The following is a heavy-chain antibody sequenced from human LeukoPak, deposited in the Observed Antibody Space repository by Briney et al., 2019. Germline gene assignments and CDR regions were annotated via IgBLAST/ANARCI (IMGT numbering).Heavy chain of an antibody. CDR2: IYYSGST. Sequence: SETLSLTCTVSGGSISSYYWSWIRQPPGKGLEWIGYIYYSGSTNYNPSLKSRVTISVDTSKNQFSLKLSSVTAADTAVYYCARTYGDYVLDDAFDIWGQGTMVTVSS. CDR3: ARTYGDYVLDDAFDI. D-gene: IGHD4-17*01. J-gene: IGHJ3*02. CDR1: GGSISSYY. V-gene: IGHV4-59*01.